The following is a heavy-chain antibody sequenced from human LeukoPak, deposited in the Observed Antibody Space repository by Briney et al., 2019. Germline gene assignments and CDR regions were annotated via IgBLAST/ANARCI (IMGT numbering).Heavy chain of an antibody. J-gene: IGHJ4*02. CDR3: AKSSQTGTNPVRDY. CDR2: LSGSGGNT. Sequence: GGSLRLSCAASGFTFNKYAMSWVRQAPGKGLEWVSSLSGSGGNTYYADSVKGRFTISRDNSKNTVYLQMNSLRAGDTAVYYCAKSSQTGTNPVRDYWGQGTLVTVSS. CDR1: GFTFNKYA. D-gene: IGHD1-1*01. V-gene: IGHV3-23*01.